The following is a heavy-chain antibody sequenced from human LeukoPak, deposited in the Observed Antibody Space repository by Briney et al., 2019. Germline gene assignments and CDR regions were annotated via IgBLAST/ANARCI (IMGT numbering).Heavy chain of an antibody. J-gene: IGHJ4*02. CDR2: ISAYNGNT. CDR3: ARGGYCSSTSCYPSKSDY. V-gene: IGHV1-18*01. Sequence: ASVKVSCKASGYTFTSYGISWVRQAPGQGLEWMGWISAYNGNTNYAQKLQGRVTMTTDTSTSTAYRELRSLRSDDTAVYYCARGGYCSSTSCYPSKSDYWGQGTLVTVSS. D-gene: IGHD2-2*01. CDR1: GYTFTSYG.